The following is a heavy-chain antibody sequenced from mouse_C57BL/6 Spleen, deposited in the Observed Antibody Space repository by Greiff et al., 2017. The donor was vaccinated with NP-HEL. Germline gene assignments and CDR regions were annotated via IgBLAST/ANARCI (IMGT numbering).Heavy chain of an antibody. D-gene: IGHD1-1*01. V-gene: IGHV1-22*01. CDR1: GYTFTDYN. CDR3: AREDYYGSSYAMDY. Sequence: EVQLQQSGPELVKPGASVKMSCKASGYTFTDYNMHWVKQSHGQGLEWIGYINPYNGGTSYNQKFKGKATLTVNKSSSTAYMELRSLTSEDSAVYYCAREDYYGSSYAMDYWGQGTSVTVSS. J-gene: IGHJ4*01. CDR2: INPYNGGT.